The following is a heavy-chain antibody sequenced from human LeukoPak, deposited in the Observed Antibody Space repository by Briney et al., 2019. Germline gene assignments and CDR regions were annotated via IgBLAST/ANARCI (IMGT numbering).Heavy chain of an antibody. CDR3: ASLYYGAADY. Sequence: GGSLRLSCAASGLTFNDYSMGWIRQAPGKGLEWVSYTNSRGKTIYYADSVKGRFTISRDNVKSSLYLQMNSLRAEDTAVYYCASLYYGAADYWGQGTLVTVSS. D-gene: IGHD4-17*01. CDR2: TNSRGKTI. V-gene: IGHV3-11*01. CDR1: GLTFNDYS. J-gene: IGHJ4*02.